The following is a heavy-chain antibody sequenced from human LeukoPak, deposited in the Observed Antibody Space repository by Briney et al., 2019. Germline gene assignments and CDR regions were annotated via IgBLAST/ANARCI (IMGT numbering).Heavy chain of an antibody. D-gene: IGHD2-2*01. V-gene: IGHV4-34*01. J-gene: IGHJ6*02. CDR1: GGSFSGYY. CDR3: AREVVVPADHKSSYGMDV. CDR2: INHSGST. Sequence: SETLSLTCAVYGGSFSGYYWSWIRQPPGKGLEWIGEINHSGSTNYNPSLKSRVTMSVDTSKNQFSLKLSSVTAADTAVYYCAREVVVPADHKSSYGMDVWGQGTTVTVSS.